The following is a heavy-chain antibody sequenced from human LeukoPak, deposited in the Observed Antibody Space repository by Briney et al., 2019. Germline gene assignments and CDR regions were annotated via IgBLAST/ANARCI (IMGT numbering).Heavy chain of an antibody. CDR3: ARAPPWALDY. V-gene: IGHV4-4*02. J-gene: IGHJ4*02. Sequence: PSETLSLTCTVSGGSISTNPYWWTWVLQPPGKGLEWIGEISLRGSTKYNPSLRSRVTISADETKNQFSLTFSSVTAADTAVYFCARAPPWALDYWGPGNLATVSA. D-gene: IGHD7-27*01. CDR1: GGSISTNPYW. CDR2: ISLRGST.